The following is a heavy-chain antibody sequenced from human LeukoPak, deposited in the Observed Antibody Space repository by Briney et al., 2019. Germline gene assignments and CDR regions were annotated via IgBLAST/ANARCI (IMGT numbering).Heavy chain of an antibody. Sequence: PGRSLRLSCAASGFTFSSYSMNWVRQAPGKGLEWVSYISSSSSTIYYADSVKGRFTISRDNAKNSLYLQMNSLRAEDTALYYCAKEGGSGYYPRYYFDYWGQGTLVTVSS. D-gene: IGHD3-22*01. V-gene: IGHV3-48*04. CDR3: AKEGGSGYYPRYYFDY. J-gene: IGHJ4*02. CDR2: ISSSSSTI. CDR1: GFTFSSYS.